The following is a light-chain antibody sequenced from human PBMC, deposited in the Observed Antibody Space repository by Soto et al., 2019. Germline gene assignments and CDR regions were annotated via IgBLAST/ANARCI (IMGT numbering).Light chain of an antibody. CDR1: SSDVGGYNY. Sequence: QSALTQPASVSGSPGQSITISCTGTSSDVGGYNYVSWYQQHPGKAHKLMIYDVSNRPSGVSNRFSGSKSGNTASLTSSGRQAEDEADYYCGSYTSSSTVVFGGGTKLTVL. CDR3: GSYTSSSTVV. CDR2: DVS. V-gene: IGLV2-14*01. J-gene: IGLJ2*01.